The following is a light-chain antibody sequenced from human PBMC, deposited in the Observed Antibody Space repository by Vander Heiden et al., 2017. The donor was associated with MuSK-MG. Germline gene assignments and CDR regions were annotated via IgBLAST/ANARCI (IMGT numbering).Light chain of an antibody. CDR3: QAVNALHL. CDR2: GAT. CDR1: QSVDTK. J-gene: IGKJ4*01. Sequence: EIVMTQSPATLSVSPGETATLSCRASQSVDTKLAWYQQKPGQTPRLLIYGATTRVNGTPDRFSGGGSGTEFTLTISSLQSEDFAVYYWQAVNALHLFGGGTKVEIK. V-gene: IGKV3-15*01.